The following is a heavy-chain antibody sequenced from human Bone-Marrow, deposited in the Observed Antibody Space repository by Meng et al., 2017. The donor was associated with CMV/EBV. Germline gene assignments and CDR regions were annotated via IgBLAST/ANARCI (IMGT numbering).Heavy chain of an antibody. V-gene: IGHV1-8*03. CDR1: GYTFTSYG. J-gene: IGHJ6*02. D-gene: IGHD2-2*01. CDR2: INSNTGDT. CDR3: ARGPPYCTSTRCFPYYYNGLDV. Sequence: ASVKVSCKASGYTFTSYGISWVRQAPGQGLDWMGWINSNTGDTGYAQKFQGRVTITRNTSTNTVYMDLSSLRFEDTAVYYCARGPPYCTSTRCFPYYYNGLDVWGQGTTVTVSS.